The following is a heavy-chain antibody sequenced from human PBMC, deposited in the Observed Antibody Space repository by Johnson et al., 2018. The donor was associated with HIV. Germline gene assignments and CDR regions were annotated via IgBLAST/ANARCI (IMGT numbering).Heavy chain of an antibody. D-gene: IGHD1-20*01. V-gene: IGHV3-66*01. Sequence: MMLVESGGGLVQPGGSLRLSCAASGFTVSSNHMSWVRQAPGKGLEWVSFIYSGGTTYYADSVKGRFNISRDNAKNSLYLQMNSLRAEDTAVYYCARVRPYNWNDVHASDIWGQGTGVTVSS. J-gene: IGHJ3*02. CDR2: IYSGGTT. CDR1: GFTVSSNH. CDR3: ARVRPYNWNDVHASDI.